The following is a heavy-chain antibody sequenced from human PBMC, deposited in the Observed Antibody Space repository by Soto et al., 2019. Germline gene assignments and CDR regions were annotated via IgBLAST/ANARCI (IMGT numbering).Heavy chain of an antibody. D-gene: IGHD3-16*02. CDR3: AKAVDYIWGSYRSPHAFDI. J-gene: IGHJ3*02. Sequence: GGSLRLSCAASGCTFSSYAMSWVRQAPGKGLEWVSAISGSGGSTYYADSVKGRFTISRDNSKNTLYLQMNSLRAEDTAVYYCAKAVDYIWGSYRSPHAFDIWGQGTMVTVSS. V-gene: IGHV3-23*01. CDR1: GCTFSSYA. CDR2: ISGSGGST.